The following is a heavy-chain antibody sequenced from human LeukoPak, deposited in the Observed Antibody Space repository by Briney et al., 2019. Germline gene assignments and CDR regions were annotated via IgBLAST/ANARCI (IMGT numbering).Heavy chain of an antibody. V-gene: IGHV3-74*01. CDR3: AKGAFAGALDI. Sequence: GGSLRLSCAASGFTFSNYWMHWVRHAPGKGLVWVSRINTDGTTTGYADSVKGRFTISRDNAKNTVFLQMNSLRAEDTAVYYCAKGAFAGALDIWGQGTVVTVSS. CDR2: INTDGTTT. D-gene: IGHD3-10*01. CDR1: GFTFSNYW. J-gene: IGHJ3*02.